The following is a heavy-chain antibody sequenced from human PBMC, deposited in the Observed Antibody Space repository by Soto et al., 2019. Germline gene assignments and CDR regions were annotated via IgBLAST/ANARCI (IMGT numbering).Heavy chain of an antibody. J-gene: IGHJ6*02. CDR2: ISGSGGTT. CDR1: GFTFSSYA. D-gene: IGHD6-6*01. V-gene: IGHV3-23*01. Sequence: EVQLLESGGGLVQPGGSLRLSCAASGFTFSSYAMTWVRQAPGKGLEWVSAISGSGGTTYHADSVKGRSTISRDNSKNTLYLQMNSLRAEDAAVYYCAKPPYSSSSYYYYGMDVWGQGTTVTVSS. CDR3: AKPPYSSSSYYYYGMDV.